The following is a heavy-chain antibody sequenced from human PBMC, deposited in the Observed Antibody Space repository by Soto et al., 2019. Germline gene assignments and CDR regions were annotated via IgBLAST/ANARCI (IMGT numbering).Heavy chain of an antibody. D-gene: IGHD6-13*01. Sequence: ASVKVSCKASGYTFTGYYMHWVRQAPVQGLEWMGWINPNSGGTNYAQKFQGWVTMTRDTSISTAYMELSRLRSDDTAVYYCARSAGTVVTPGENWFDPWGQGTLVTVSS. CDR1: GYTFTGYY. CDR3: ARSAGTVVTPGENWFDP. V-gene: IGHV1-2*04. J-gene: IGHJ5*02. CDR2: INPNSGGT.